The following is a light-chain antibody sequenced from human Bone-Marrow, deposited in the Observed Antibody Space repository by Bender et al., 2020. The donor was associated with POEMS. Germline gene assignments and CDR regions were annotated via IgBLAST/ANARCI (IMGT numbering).Light chain of an antibody. V-gene: IGLV2-14*01. J-gene: IGLJ2*01. CDR1: SSDVGAYNY. CDR3: SSYTTISSPVI. Sequence: QSALTQPASVSGSPGQSITISCTGTSSDVGAYNYVSWYQQHPGKAPKLMIYDVTNRPSGVSNRFSGSKSGNTASLPISGLQAEDEADYYCSSYTTISSPVIFGGGTRLTVL. CDR2: DVT.